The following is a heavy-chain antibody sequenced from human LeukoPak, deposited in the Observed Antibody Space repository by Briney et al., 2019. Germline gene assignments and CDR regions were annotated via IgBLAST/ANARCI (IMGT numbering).Heavy chain of an antibody. Sequence: PSETLSLTCVVYGGSFSGYYWSWIRQPPGKGREWIGEINHSGSTNYNPSLKSRVTISVDTSKNQFSLKLRSVTAADTAVYYCARGRRGAATNNWFDPWGQATLVTVSS. V-gene: IGHV4-34*01. CDR2: INHSGST. CDR3: ARGRRGAATNNWFDP. J-gene: IGHJ5*02. CDR1: GGSFSGYY. D-gene: IGHD1-26*01.